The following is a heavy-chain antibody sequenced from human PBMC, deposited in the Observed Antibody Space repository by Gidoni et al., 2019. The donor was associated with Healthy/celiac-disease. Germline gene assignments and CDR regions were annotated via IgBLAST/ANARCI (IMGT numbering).Heavy chain of an antibody. V-gene: IGHV3-30*03. CDR1: GFTFSSHG. CDR3: ARGTDYYGSSGQPPDY. CDR2: ISYDGSNK. D-gene: IGHD3-22*01. Sequence: QVQLVESGGGVVQPGRSLRPSCAASGFTFSSHGMHWVRQAPGKGLEWVAVISYDGSNKYYADSVKGRFTISRDNSKNTLYLQMNSLRAEVTAVYYCARGTDYYGSSGQPPDYWGQGTLVTVSS. J-gene: IGHJ4*02.